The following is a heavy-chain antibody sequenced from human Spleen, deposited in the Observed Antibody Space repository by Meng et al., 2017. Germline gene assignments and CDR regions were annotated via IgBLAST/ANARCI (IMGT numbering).Heavy chain of an antibody. CDR3: AREGSYHWFDP. Sequence: QVQLQESGPGLVKPSQTLSLTCTVSGVSISSGGYYWSWIRQHTGQGLEWLGHIYHSGSTSYSPSLKGRIAISVDTTNNQFSLKLTSVTAADTAVYFCAREGSYHWFDPWGQGTLVTVS. V-gene: IGHV4-31*03. CDR2: IYHSGST. J-gene: IGHJ5*02. CDR1: GVSISSGGYY. D-gene: IGHD3-10*01.